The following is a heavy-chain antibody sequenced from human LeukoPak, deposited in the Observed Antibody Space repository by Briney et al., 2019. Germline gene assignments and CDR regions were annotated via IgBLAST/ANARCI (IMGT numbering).Heavy chain of an antibody. CDR1: GGSISSYY. J-gene: IGHJ6*02. D-gene: IGHD3-3*01. CDR3: ARLAHLYDFWSGYYIDYYYYGMDV. V-gene: IGHV4-59*08. Sequence: SETLALTCTVSGGSISSYYWSWIRQPPGKGLEWIGYIYYSGSTNYNPSLKSRVTISVDTSKNQFSLKLSSVTAADTAVYYCARLAHLYDFWSGYYIDYYYYGMDVWGQGTTVTVSS. CDR2: IYYSGST.